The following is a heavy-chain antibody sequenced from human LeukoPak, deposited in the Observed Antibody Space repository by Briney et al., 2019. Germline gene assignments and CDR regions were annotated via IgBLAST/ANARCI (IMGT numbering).Heavy chain of an antibody. CDR1: GGSISSSSYY. V-gene: IGHV4-61*01. CDR3: ARFYSGWPFDY. Sequence: PSETLSLTCTVSGGSISSSSYYWSWIRQPPGKGLEWIGYISYSGSTNYNPSLKSRVTISVDTSKNQFSLKLSSVIAADTAVYYCARFYSGWPFDYWGQGTLVTVSS. J-gene: IGHJ4*02. D-gene: IGHD6-19*01. CDR2: ISYSGST.